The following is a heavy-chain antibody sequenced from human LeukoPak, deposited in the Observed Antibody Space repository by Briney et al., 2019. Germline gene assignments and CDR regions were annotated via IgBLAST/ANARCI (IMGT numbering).Heavy chain of an antibody. V-gene: IGHV3-21*01. CDR1: GFTFSNYT. CDR2: ISSRGTHS. J-gene: IGHJ4*02. CDR3: ARISLTSSGYDLAFFTH. Sequence: GGSLRLSCEASGFTFSNYTMNWVRQAPGRGLEWVSSISSRGTHSYCADSVKGRFTISRDNAKNSLYLQMSSLRVEDTAIYYCARISLTSSGYDLAFFTHWGQGALVTVSS. D-gene: IGHD5-12*01.